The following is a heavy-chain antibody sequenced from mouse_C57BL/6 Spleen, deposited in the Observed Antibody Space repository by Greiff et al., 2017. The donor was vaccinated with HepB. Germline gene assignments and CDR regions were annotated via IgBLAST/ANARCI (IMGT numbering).Heavy chain of an antibody. J-gene: IGHJ4*01. CDR1: GYTFTSYW. D-gene: IGHD4-1*01. Sequence: QVQLQQPGAELVKPGASVKLSCKASGYTFTSYWMQWVKQRPGQGLEWIGEIDPSDSYTNYNQKFKGKATLTVDTSSSTAYMQLSSLTSEDSAVYYCARWIWDDYAMDYWGQGTSVTVSS. CDR2: IDPSDSYT. V-gene: IGHV1-50*01. CDR3: ARWIWDDYAMDY.